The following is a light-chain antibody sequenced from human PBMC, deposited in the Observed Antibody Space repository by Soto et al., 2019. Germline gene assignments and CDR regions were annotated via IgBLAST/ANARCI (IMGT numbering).Light chain of an antibody. CDR3: MQGTHWPPRT. CDR2: KAS. J-gene: IGKJ2*01. Sequence: DVVLTQSPLSLPVILGQPASISCRSSQSLVYNDGNAYLNWFHQRPGQSPGRLSYKASKRVSRVADRFGGSGSGTDFTPKISGVEAEDVGVYYCMQGTHWPPRTFGQGTKLEIK. V-gene: IGKV2-30*01. CDR1: QSLVYNDGNAY.